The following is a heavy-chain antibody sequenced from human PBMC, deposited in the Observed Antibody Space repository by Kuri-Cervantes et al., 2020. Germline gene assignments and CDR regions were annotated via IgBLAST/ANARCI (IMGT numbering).Heavy chain of an antibody. CDR2: ISWNSGSI. V-gene: IGHV3-9*01. CDR3: AKEDLVRGPLDY. Sequence: LSLTCAASGSTFDDYAMHWVRQAPGKGLEWVSGISWNSGSIGYADSVKGRFTISRDNAKNSLYLQMNSLRAEDTALYYCAKEDLVRGPLDYWGQGTLVTVSS. J-gene: IGHJ4*02. D-gene: IGHD3-10*01. CDR1: GSTFDDYA.